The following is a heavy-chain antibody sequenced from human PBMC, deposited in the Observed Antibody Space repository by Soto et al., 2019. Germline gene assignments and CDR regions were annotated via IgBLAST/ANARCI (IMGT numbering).Heavy chain of an antibody. D-gene: IGHD5-12*01. CDR2: INPNSGGT. CDR1: RYTFTGYY. V-gene: IGHV1-2*02. CDR3: ARDPSDPWATGIDY. Sequence: ASVKVSCKASRYTFTGYYMHWVRQAPGQGLEWMGWINPNSGGTNYAQKFQGRVTMTRDTSISTAYMELSRLRSDDTAVYYCARDPSDPWATGIDYWGQGTLVTVSS. J-gene: IGHJ4*02.